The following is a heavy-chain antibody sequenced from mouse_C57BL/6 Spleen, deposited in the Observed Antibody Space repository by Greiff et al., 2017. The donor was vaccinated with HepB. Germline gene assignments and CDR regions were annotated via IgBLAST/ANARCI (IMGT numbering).Heavy chain of an antibody. V-gene: IGHV5-17*01. D-gene: IGHD2-5*01. Sequence: EVMLVESGGGLVKPGGSLKLSCAASGFTFSDYGMHWVRQAPEKGLEWVAYISSGSSTIYYADTVKGRFTISRDNAKNTLFLQMTSLRSEDTAMYYCARPYYSNYEAWFAYWGQGTLVTVSA. CDR2: ISSGSSTI. J-gene: IGHJ3*01. CDR3: ARPYYSNYEAWFAY. CDR1: GFTFSDYG.